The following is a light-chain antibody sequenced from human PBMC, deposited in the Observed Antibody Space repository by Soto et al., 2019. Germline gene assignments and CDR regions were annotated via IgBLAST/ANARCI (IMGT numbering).Light chain of an antibody. Sequence: QSVLTQPASVSGSPGQSITISCTGTNSDVGRYNYVSWYQQQPGKAPKLMIYEVSNRPSGVSNRFSGSKSGNTASLTISGLQAEDEADYYCSSYTTSSTAYVFXIGTKVTVL. V-gene: IGLV2-14*01. CDR2: EVS. CDR3: SSYTTSSTAYV. CDR1: NSDVGRYNY. J-gene: IGLJ1*01.